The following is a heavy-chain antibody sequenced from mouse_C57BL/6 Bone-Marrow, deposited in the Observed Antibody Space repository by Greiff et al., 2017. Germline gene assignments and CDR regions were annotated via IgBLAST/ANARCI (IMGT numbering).Heavy chain of an antibody. J-gene: IGHJ3*01. CDR1: GYSITSGYY. D-gene: IGHD3-2*02. V-gene: IGHV3-6*01. Sequence: VKLQESGPGLVKPSQSLSLTCSVTGYSITSGYYWNWIRQFPGNKLEWMGYISYDGSNNYNPSLKNRISITRDTSKNQFFLKLNSVTTEDTATYYCARHSSGYLAYWGQGTLVTVSA. CDR2: ISYDGSN. CDR3: ARHSSGYLAY.